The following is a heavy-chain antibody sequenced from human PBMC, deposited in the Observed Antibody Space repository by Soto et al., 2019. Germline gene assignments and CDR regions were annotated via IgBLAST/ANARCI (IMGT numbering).Heavy chain of an antibody. Sequence: EVQLVESGGGLVQPGRSLRLSCAASGFTFDDYAMHWVRQAPGKGLEWVSGISWNGGSIGYADSVKGRFTISRDNAKNSLYLQMNSLRAEDTAFYYCTKGILLYYYVYGMDVWGQVTTVTVSS. V-gene: IGHV3-9*01. CDR2: ISWNGGSI. CDR1: GFTFDDYA. CDR3: TKGILLYYYVYGMDV. D-gene: IGHD3-10*02. J-gene: IGHJ6*02.